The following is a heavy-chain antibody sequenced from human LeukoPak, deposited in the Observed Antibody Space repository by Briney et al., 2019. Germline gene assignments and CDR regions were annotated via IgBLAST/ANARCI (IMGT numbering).Heavy chain of an antibody. J-gene: IGHJ4*02. CDR3: AKGRIAVAGNFDY. D-gene: IGHD6-19*01. V-gene: IGHV4-34*01. CDR2: INHSGST. CDR1: GGSFSGYY. Sequence: SETLSLTCAVYGGSFSGYYWSWIRQPPGKGLEWIGEINHSGSTNYNPSLKSRVTISVDTSKNQFSLKLSSVTAADTAVYYCAKGRIAVAGNFDYWGQGTLVTVSS.